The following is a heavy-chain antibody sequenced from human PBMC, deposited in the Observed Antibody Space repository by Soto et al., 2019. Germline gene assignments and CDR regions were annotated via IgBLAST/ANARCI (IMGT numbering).Heavy chain of an antibody. CDR3: AKDTAPVYGGYLDY. CDR1: GFTFNSYG. V-gene: IGHV3-30*18. D-gene: IGHD2-8*01. Sequence: GGSLRLSCAASGFTFNSYGMHWVRQAPGKGLEWVAVISYDGSNKYYADSVKGRFTISRDNSKNTLYLQMNSLRAEDTAVYYCAKDTAPVYGGYLDYWGQGTLVTVSS. J-gene: IGHJ4*02. CDR2: ISYDGSNK.